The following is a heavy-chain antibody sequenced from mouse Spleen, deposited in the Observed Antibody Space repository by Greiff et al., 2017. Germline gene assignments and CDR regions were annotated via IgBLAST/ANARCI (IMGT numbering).Heavy chain of an antibody. V-gene: IGHV1-55*01. J-gene: IGHJ1*03. CDR1: GYTFTSYW. CDR2: IYPGSGST. CDR3: ARGDYYGSSRGPFDV. D-gene: IGHD1-1*01. Sequence: QVQLQQPGAELVKPGASVKMSCKASGYTFTSYWITWVKQRPGQGLEWIGDIYPGSGSTNYNEKFKSKATLTVDTSSSTAYMQLSSLTSEDSAVYYCARGDYYGSSRGPFDVWGTGTTVTVSS.